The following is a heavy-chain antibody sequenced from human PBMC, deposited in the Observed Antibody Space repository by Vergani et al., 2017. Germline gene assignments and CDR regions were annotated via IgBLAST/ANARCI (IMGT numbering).Heavy chain of an antibody. V-gene: IGHV3-7*04. CDR1: GFTFSSYW. J-gene: IGHJ6*02. CDR2: IKQDGSEK. D-gene: IGHD5-24*01. Sequence: EVQLVESGGGLVQPGGSLRLSCAASGFTFSSYWMSWVRQAPGKGLEWVANIKQDGSEKYYVDSVKGRFTISRDNAKNSLYLQMNSLRAEDTAVYYCARDQMEVGWLQSNYYYYGMDVWGQVTTVTVSS. CDR3: ARDQMEVGWLQSNYYYYGMDV.